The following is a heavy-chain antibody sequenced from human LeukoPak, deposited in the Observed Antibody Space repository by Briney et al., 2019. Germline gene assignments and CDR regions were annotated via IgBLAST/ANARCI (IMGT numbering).Heavy chain of an antibody. J-gene: IGHJ4*02. D-gene: IGHD3-3*01. V-gene: IGHV4-30-2*01. Sequence: SQTLSLTCAVSGGSISSGGYSWSWIRQPPGKGLEWIGYIYHSGSTYYNPSLKSRVTISVDRSKNQFSLKLSSVTAADTAVYYCARAGPSSYYDFWSGYSPFDYWGQGTLVTVSS. CDR3: ARAGPSSYYDFWSGYSPFDY. CDR2: IYHSGST. CDR1: GGSISSGGYS.